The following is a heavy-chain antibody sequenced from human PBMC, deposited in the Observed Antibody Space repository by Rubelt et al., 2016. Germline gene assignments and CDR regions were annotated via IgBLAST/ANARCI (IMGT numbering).Heavy chain of an antibody. D-gene: IGHD2/OR15-2a*01. V-gene: IGHV3-30*04. CDR2: ISYDGSNK. CDR1: GFTFSSYA. J-gene: IGHJ5*02. CDR3: ARDRFLGWFDP. Sequence: ASGFTFSSYAMHWVRQAPGKGLEWVAVISYDGSNKYYADSVKGRFTISRDNSKNTLYLQMNSLRAEDTAVYYCARDRFLGWFDPWGQGVLVTVSS.